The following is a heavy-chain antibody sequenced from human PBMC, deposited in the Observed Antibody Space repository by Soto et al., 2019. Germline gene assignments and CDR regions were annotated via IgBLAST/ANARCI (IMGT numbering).Heavy chain of an antibody. D-gene: IGHD1-20*01. CDR2: IYHSGST. Sequence: SETLSLTCAVSGGSISSGGYSWSWIRQPPGKGLEWIGYIYHSGSTYYNPSLKSRVTISVDRSKNQFSLKLSSVTAADTAVYYCARYKRDNWNDGNYFDYWGQGTLVTVSS. V-gene: IGHV4-30-2*01. CDR3: ARYKRDNWNDGNYFDY. CDR1: GGSISSGGYS. J-gene: IGHJ4*02.